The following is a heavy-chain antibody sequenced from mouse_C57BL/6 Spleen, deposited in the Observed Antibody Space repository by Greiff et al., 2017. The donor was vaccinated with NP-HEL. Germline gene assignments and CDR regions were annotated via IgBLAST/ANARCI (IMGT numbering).Heavy chain of an antibody. CDR2: IDPENGDT. J-gene: IGHJ2*01. CDR1: GFNIKDDY. D-gene: IGHD1-1*01. CDR3: ARYHHYYGSSPYYFDY. Sequence: VQLQQSGAELVRPGASVKLSCTASGFNIKDDYMHWVKQRPEQGLEWIGWIDPENGDTEYASKFQGKATITADTSSNTAYLQLSSLTSEDSAVYYCARYHHYYGSSPYYFDYWGQGTTLTVSS. V-gene: IGHV14-4*01.